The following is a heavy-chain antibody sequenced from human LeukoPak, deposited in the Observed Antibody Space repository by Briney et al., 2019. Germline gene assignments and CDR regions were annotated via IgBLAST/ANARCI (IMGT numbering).Heavy chain of an antibody. J-gene: IGHJ4*02. CDR3: ARGSYDFWSCYYYFDY. CDR1: GGSISSSNW. V-gene: IGHV4-4*02. D-gene: IGHD3-3*01. CDR2: IYHSGST. Sequence: SGTLSLTCAVSGGSISSSNWWSWVRQPPGKGLEWIGEIYHSGSTNYNPSLKSRVTISVDKSKNQFSLKLSSVTAADTAVYYCARGSYDFWSCYYYFDYWGQGTLVTVSS.